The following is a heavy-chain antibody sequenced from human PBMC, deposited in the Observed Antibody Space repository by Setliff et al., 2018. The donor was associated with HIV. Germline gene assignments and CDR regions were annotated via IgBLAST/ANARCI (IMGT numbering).Heavy chain of an antibody. V-gene: IGHV1-69*10. CDR1: GGTFSSYA. Sequence: SVKVSCKASGGTFSSYAVSWVRQAPGQGLEWMGGIIPILGIANYAQKFQGRVTITTDESRTTSYMELSSLRFEDTAVYFCARDKFGSGSSPRVLQHWGQGTLVTVSS. CDR2: IIPILGIA. D-gene: IGHD3-10*01. CDR3: ARDKFGSGSSPRVLQH. J-gene: IGHJ1*01.